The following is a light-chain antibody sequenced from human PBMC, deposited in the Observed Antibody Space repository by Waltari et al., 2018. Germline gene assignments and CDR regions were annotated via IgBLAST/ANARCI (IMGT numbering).Light chain of an antibody. V-gene: IGLV1-44*01. CDR1: SSNIGSNT. J-gene: IGLJ2*01. CDR2: SNN. CDR3: AAWDNSLNGVV. Sequence: QSVPTQPPSASGTPGQRVTMSCSGSSSNIGSNTVTWYQQLPGTAPKLLIYSNNQRPSGVPDRFSGPKSGTSASLAISGPQSEDEADYYCAAWDNSLNGVVFGGGTKLTVL.